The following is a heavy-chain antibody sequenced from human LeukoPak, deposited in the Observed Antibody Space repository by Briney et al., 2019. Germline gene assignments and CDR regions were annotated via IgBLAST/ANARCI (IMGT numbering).Heavy chain of an antibody. Sequence: GGSLRLSCAASGFTFSSYEMNWVRQAPGKGLEWVSYISSSGSTIYYADSVKGRFTISRDNSKNTLYLQMNSLRAEDTAVYYCAKPPYLAAAGYFDYWGQGTLVTVSS. J-gene: IGHJ4*02. CDR1: GFTFSSYE. CDR3: AKPPYLAAAGYFDY. V-gene: IGHV3-48*03. D-gene: IGHD6-13*01. CDR2: ISSSGSTI.